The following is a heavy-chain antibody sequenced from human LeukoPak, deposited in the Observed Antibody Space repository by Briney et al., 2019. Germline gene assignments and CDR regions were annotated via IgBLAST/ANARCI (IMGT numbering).Heavy chain of an antibody. CDR2: INAGNGNT. Sequence: GASVKVSCKASGYTFTSYAMHWVRQAPGQRLEWMGWINAGNGNTKYSQKFQGRVTITRDTSASTAYMELSSLRSEDTAVYYCVRAVSYYYGSGDFDYWGQGTLVTVSS. V-gene: IGHV1-3*01. D-gene: IGHD3-10*01. CDR3: VRAVSYYYGSGDFDY. J-gene: IGHJ4*02. CDR1: GYTFTSYA.